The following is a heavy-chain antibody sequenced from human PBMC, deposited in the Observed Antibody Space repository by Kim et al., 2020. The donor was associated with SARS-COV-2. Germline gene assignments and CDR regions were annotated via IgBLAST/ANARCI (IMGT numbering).Heavy chain of an antibody. D-gene: IGHD2-2*01. CDR3: ASVTHIVVVPAAPGAFDI. V-gene: IGHV3-21*01. Sequence: GGSLRLSCAASGFTFSSYSMNWVRQAPGKGLEWVSSISSSSSYIYYADSVKGRFTISRDNAKNSLYLQMNSLRAEDTAVYYCASVTHIVVVPAAPGAFDIGGKGPMVTVSS. CDR2: ISSSSSYI. CDR1: GFTFSSYS. J-gene: IGHJ3*02.